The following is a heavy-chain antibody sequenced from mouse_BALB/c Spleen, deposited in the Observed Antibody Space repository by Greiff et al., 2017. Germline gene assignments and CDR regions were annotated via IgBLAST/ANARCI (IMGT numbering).Heavy chain of an antibody. J-gene: IGHJ4*01. CDR2: ILPGSGST. CDR1: GYTFSSYW. CDR3: ARCGLRRAMDY. D-gene: IGHD2-4*01. V-gene: IGHV1-9*01. Sequence: QVQLQQSGAELMKPGASVKISCKATGYTFSSYWIEWVKQRPGHGLEWIGEILPGSGSTNYNEKFKGKATFTADTSSNTAYMQLSSLTSEDSAVYYCARCGLRRAMDYWGQGTSVTVSS.